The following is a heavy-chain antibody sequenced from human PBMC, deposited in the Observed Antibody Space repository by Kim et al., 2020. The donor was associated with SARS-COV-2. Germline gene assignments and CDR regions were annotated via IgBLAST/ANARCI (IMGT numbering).Heavy chain of an antibody. Sequence: GGSLRLSCGASGFTFSRHAMSWVRQASGQGLEWVSTIDSIGYNTYYADSVKGRFTISRDNSKNTLYLETDSLRVEDTAVYYCAKYYQESGNSNGMDGWGQGTTVTVSS. V-gene: IGHV3-23*01. CDR1: GFTFSRHA. CDR2: IDSIGYNT. D-gene: IGHD3-10*01. J-gene: IGHJ6*02. CDR3: AKYYQESGNSNGMDG.